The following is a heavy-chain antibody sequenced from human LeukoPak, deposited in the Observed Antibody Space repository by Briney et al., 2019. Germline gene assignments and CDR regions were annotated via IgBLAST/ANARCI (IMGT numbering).Heavy chain of an antibody. CDR3: ARYDSRGSASTKFDY. CDR1: GYSLGKNYY. V-gene: IGHV4-38-2*01. CDR2: IYGRAST. J-gene: IGHJ4*02. Sequence: SETLSLTCAASGYSLGKNYYWGWIRQSPGKGLEWIGRIYGRASTSYNPSLMNRVTMSVDTSKNHFSLQLTSVTAADTAVYYCARYDSRGSASTKFDYWGPGIQVTVSS. D-gene: IGHD3-3*01.